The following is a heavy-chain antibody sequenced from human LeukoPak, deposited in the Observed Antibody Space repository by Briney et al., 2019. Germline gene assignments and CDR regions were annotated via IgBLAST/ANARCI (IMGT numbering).Heavy chain of an antibody. CDR1: GYTFTGYY. J-gene: IGHJ6*03. CDR3: ATSAGDYRAGHYYYMGV. V-gene: IGHV1-2*02. CDR2: INPNTAGT. Sequence: KPGASVKVSCKASGYTFTGYYFHWVRQAPGQGLEWMGWINPNTAGTNYTQKFLGGVTLTWDTSISTAYMKLNRLTSDDTAVYYCATSAGDYRAGHYYYMGVWGKGTSVTVSS. D-gene: IGHD4-11*01.